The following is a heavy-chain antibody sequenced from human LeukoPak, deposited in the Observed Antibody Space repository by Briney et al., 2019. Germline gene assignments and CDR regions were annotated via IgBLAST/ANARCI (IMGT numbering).Heavy chain of an antibody. CDR2: IYYSGST. Sequence: SETLSLTCTVSGGSISSSSYYWGWIRQPPGKGLEWIGYIYYSGSTNYNPSLKSRVTISVDTSKNQFSLKLSSVTAADTAVYYCARDLAAAGKPDWFDPWGQGTLVTVSS. V-gene: IGHV4-61*01. CDR1: GGSISSSSYY. D-gene: IGHD6-13*01. CDR3: ARDLAAAGKPDWFDP. J-gene: IGHJ5*02.